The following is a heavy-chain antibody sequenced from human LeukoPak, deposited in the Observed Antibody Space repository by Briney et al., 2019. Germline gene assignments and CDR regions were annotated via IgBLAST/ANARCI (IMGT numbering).Heavy chain of an antibody. J-gene: IGHJ1*01. V-gene: IGHV4-34*01. CDR2: INHSGST. CDR3: ARPPNSSWYWYFQH. D-gene: IGHD6-13*01. Sequence: KPSETLSLTCTVSGGSISSYYWSWIRQPPGKGLEWIGEINHSGSTNYNPSLKSRVTISVDTSKNQFSLKLSSVTAADTAVYYCARPPNSSWYWYFQHWGQGTLVTVSS. CDR1: GGSISSYY.